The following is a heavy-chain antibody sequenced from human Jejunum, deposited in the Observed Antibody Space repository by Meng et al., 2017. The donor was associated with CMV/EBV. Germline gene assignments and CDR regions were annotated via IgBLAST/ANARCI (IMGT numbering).Heavy chain of an antibody. CDR1: YW. D-gene: IGHD5-18*01. CDR2: IKQDGEEE. V-gene: IGHV3-7*01. J-gene: IGHJ6*02. Sequence: YWMSWVRQATGKGLEWVANIKQDGEEEYYVDSVKGRFTISRNNAKNSLYLEMNSLRAEDTGIYYCARDRYSYGRYYYYYSMDVWGRGTTVTVSS. CDR3: ARDRYSYGRYYYYYSMDV.